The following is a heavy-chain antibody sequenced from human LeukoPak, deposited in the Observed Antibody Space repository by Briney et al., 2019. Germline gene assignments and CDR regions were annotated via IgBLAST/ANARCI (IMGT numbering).Heavy chain of an antibody. V-gene: IGHV4-34*01. CDR3: ARGNFRGGSYSRPFDY. D-gene: IGHD4-11*01. J-gene: IGHJ4*02. Sequence: SETLSLTCAVYGGSFSGYYWSWIRQPPGKGLEWIGEINHSGSTNYNPSLKSRVTISVDTSKNQFSLKLSSVTAADTAVYYCARGNFRGGSYSRPFDYWGQGTLVTVSS. CDR1: GGSFSGYY. CDR2: INHSGST.